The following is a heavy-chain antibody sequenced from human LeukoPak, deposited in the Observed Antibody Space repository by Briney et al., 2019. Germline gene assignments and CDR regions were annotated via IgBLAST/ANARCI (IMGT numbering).Heavy chain of an antibody. J-gene: IGHJ5*02. CDR1: GYSFSRKW. CDR3: AAAVAMVTSTTFDH. V-gene: IGHV5-51*01. Sequence: GASLKTLTQASGYSFSRKWIRWVRQMSGEGLEWMGILYPDTSDISYNPSFQGRVTISADKSLTSAYLQWSSLEASDTAMYYCAAAVAMVTSTTFDHWGQGTLVTVSS. CDR2: LYPDTSDI. D-gene: IGHD4-23*01.